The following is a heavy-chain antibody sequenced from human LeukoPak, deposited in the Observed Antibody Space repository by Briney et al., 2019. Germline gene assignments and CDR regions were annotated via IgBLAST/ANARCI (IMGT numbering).Heavy chain of an antibody. Sequence: GTLSLTCAVSGGSISSSNRWSWVRQPPGKGLEWVANIKQDGSEKYYVDSVKGRFTISRDNAKNSLYLQMNSLRAEDTAVYYCARDLIAWGDYYYYYYYMDVWGKGTTVTVSS. CDR1: GGSISSSNR. D-gene: IGHD2-21*02. V-gene: IGHV3-7*01. J-gene: IGHJ6*03. CDR3: ARDLIAWGDYYYYYYYMDV. CDR2: IKQDGSEK.